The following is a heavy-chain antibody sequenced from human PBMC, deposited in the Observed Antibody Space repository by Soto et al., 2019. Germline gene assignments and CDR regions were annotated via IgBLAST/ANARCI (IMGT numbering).Heavy chain of an antibody. J-gene: IGHJ4*02. CDR3: SRGVNL. Sequence: SETLSLTCAVSGYSITSGDSWGWFRQPPGKGLEWIGTIYHSGTAYYNPSLTSRVTISIDTSKHQFSLTLSSVTAADSAVYYCSRGVNLWGQGVLVTVS. D-gene: IGHD2-21*01. CDR2: IYHSGTA. V-gene: IGHV4-38-2*01. CDR1: GYSITSGDS.